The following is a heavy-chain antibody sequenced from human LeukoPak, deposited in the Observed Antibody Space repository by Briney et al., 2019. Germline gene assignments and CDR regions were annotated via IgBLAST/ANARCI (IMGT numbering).Heavy chain of an antibody. CDR3: ARAYCSGGSCYPGYFYYYMDV. CDR2: MNPNSGNT. CDR1: GYTFTSYD. Sequence: GASVKVSCKASGYTFTSYDINWVRQATGQGLEWMGWMNPNSGNTGYAQKFQGRVTMTRNTSISTAYMELSSLRSEDTAVYYCARAYCSGGSCYPGYFYYYMDVWGKGTTVTVSS. D-gene: IGHD2-15*01. J-gene: IGHJ6*03. V-gene: IGHV1-8*01.